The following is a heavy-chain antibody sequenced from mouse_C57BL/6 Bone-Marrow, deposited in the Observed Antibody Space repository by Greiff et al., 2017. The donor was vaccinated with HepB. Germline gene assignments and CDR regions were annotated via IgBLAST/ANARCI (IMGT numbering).Heavy chain of an antibody. J-gene: IGHJ4*01. CDR2: ISNGGGST. CDR3: ARGHYYGSRDYAMDY. V-gene: IGHV5-12*01. CDR1: GFTFSDYY. Sequence: EVHLVESGGGLVQPGGSLKLSCAASGFTFSDYYMYWVRQTPEKRLEWVAYISNGGGSTYYPETVKGSFTSSRDNAKKTLYLQMSGLKSEDTAMYYCARGHYYGSRDYAMDYWGQVTSVTVSS. D-gene: IGHD1-1*01.